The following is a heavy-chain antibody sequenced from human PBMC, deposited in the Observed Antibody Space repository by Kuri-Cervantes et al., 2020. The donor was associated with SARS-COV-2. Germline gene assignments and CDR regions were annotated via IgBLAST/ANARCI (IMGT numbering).Heavy chain of an antibody. Sequence: GESLKISCAASGFTFSSYSMNWVRQAPGKGLEWVGRIRSKANSYATACAASVKGGFTISRDDSKNTAYLQMNSLKTEDTAVYYCRVAATWGVDYWGQGTLVTVSS. CDR3: RVAATWGVDY. V-gene: IGHV3-73*01. CDR1: GFTFSSYS. D-gene: IGHD2-15*01. CDR2: IRSKANSYAT. J-gene: IGHJ4*02.